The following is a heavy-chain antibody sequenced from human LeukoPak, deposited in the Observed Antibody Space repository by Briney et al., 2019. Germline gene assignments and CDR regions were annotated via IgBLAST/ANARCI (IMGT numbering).Heavy chain of an antibody. D-gene: IGHD4-17*01. V-gene: IGHV3-7*01. CDR1: GFTFSSYY. CDR3: ASAATVTTH. Sequence: GGSLRLSCAASGFTFSSYYMSWVRQAPGKGLEWVANIKQDGSEKYYVDSVKGRFTISRDNAKNSLYLQMNSLRAEDTAVYYCASAATVTTHWGQGTLVTVSS. CDR2: IKQDGSEK. J-gene: IGHJ4*02.